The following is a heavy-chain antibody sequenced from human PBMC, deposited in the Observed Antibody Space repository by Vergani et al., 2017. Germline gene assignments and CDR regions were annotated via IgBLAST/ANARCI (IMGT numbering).Heavy chain of an antibody. CDR1: GGSISSYY. CDR3: ARALVYNWNDAHQDI. Sequence: QVQLQESGPGLVKPSETLSLSCTVSGGSISSYYWSWTRQPAGKGLEWIGRIYSSGSTNYNPSLKSRITISVDTSKNQFSLKLRSVTAADTAVYYCARALVYNWNDAHQDIWGQGTMVTVSS. D-gene: IGHD1-20*01. J-gene: IGHJ3*02. CDR2: IYSSGST. V-gene: IGHV4-4*07.